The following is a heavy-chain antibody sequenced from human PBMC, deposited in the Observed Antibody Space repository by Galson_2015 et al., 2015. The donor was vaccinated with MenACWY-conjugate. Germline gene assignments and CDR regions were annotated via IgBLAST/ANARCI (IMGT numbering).Heavy chain of an antibody. J-gene: IGHJ4*02. CDR3: ATGVKVRGVFDY. CDR1: GYTFTSYA. D-gene: IGHD3-10*01. Sequence: SVKVSCKASGYTFTSYAMHWVRQAPGQRLEWMGWINAGNGNTKYSQKFQGRVTITRDTSASTAYMELSSLRSEDTAVYYYATGVKVRGVFDYWGQGTLVTVSS. CDR2: INAGNGNT. V-gene: IGHV1-3*01.